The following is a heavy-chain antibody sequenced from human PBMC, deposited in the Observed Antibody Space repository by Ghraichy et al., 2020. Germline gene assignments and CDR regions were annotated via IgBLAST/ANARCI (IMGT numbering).Heavy chain of an antibody. CDR3: AKRHQEDCSVGTCYFKSRYGVDV. CDR2: ISSDGSNK. V-gene: IGHV3-30*18. D-gene: IGHD2-15*01. CDR1: GFTFSSYG. J-gene: IGHJ6*02. Sequence: GGSLRLSCAASGFTFSSYGIHWVRQAPGKGLEWVAVISSDGSNKYYADSVKGRFTISRDNSKNTLYLQMNSLRAEDTAVYYCAKRHQEDCSVGTCYFKSRYGVDVWGQGTAVTVSS.